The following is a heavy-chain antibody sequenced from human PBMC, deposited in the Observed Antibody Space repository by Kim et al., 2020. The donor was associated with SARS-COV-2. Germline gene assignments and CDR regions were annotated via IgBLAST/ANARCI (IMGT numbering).Heavy chain of an antibody. V-gene: IGHV4-34*01. Sequence: SETLSLTCAVYGGSFSGYYWSWIRQPPGKGLEWIGEIDHGGSINYNPSLKSRVTISIDTSKKQFALRLTSVTAADTGFYFYARGRAGVVPSPILGIGPHYDYFIMDVWGHGTTVTVSS. J-gene: IGHJ6*02. CDR1: GGSFSGYY. CDR2: IDHGGSI. D-gene: IGHD3-10*01. CDR3: ARGRAGVVPSPILGIGPHYDYFIMDV.